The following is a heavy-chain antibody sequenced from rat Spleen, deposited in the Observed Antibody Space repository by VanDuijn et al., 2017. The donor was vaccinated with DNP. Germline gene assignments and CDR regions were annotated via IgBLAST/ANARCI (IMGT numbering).Heavy chain of an antibody. CDR2: IIYDGSTT. J-gene: IGHJ3*01. D-gene: IGHD1-2*01. CDR1: GFTFSDYA. V-gene: IGHV5-7*01. Sequence: EVQLVESGGGLVQPGRSLKLSCADSGFTFSDYAMAWVRQSPKKALEWVATIIYDGSTTYYRDSVKGRFPISRDNAKNTQYLQMDSLRSEDTATYYCARHEEYSSYVYGFAYWGRGTLVTVSS. CDR3: ARHEEYSSYVYGFAY.